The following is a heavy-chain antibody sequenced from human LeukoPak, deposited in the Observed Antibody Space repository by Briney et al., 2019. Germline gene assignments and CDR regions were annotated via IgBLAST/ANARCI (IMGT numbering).Heavy chain of an antibody. V-gene: IGHV1-2*02. CDR3: ARLPVIVGAWSPIDY. Sequence: GPSVKVSCKASGYTFTGYYMHWVRPAPGQGLEWMGWINPESGGTNYAQKFQGRVTMTSDTSISTAYMELTSLRPDDTAVYYCARLPVIVGAWSPIDYWGQGTRVTVSS. J-gene: IGHJ4*02. CDR2: INPESGGT. CDR1: GYTFTGYY. D-gene: IGHD1-26*01.